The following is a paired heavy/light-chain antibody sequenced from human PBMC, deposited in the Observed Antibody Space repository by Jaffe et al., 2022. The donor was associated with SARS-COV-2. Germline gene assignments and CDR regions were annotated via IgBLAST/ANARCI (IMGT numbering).Light chain of an antibody. CDR3: QQRRIWPPFT. J-gene: IGKJ3*01. V-gene: IGKV3-11*01. CDR2: DAS. Sequence: EIVLTQSPATLSLSPGERATLSCRASQSVGSYLAWYQQKPGQAPRLLIYDASNRATGIPTRFSGSGSGTDFTLTISSLEPEDFAVYYCQQRRIWPPFTFGPGTKVDIK. CDR1: QSVGSY.
Heavy chain of an antibody. CDR3: ARQAHILPGENTGWFDP. D-gene: IGHD3-9*01. CDR1: GGSIRSSNYY. V-gene: IGHV4-39*01. J-gene: IGHJ5*02. Sequence: QLQLQESGPGLVKPSETLSLTCTVSGGSIRSSNYYWGWVRQPPGKGLEWIGTIYYSGSTYYNPSLKSRVTISVDTSKNQFSLKLSSVTAADTAVYYCARQAHILPGENTGWFDPWGQGTLVTVSS. CDR2: IYYSGST.